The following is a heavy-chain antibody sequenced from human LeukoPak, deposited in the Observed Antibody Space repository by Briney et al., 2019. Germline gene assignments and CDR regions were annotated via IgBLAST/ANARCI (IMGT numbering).Heavy chain of an antibody. CDR1: GGSITSSNW. J-gene: IGHJ1*01. V-gene: IGHV4-4*02. Sequence: SETLSLTCAVSGGSITSSNWWSWVRQPPGKGLEWIGEIYHSGSTNYNPSLKSRVTISVDKSKNQFSLKLSSVTAADTAVYYCARGHGRGGGWVQYFQHWGQGTLVTVSS. D-gene: IGHD2-15*01. CDR2: IYHSGST. CDR3: ARGHGRGGGWVQYFQH.